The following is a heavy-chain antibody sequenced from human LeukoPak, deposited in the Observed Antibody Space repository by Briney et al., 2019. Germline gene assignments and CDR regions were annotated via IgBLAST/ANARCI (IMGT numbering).Heavy chain of an antibody. CDR3: ARDLGRYYYDSSGYSDY. V-gene: IGHV1-18*01. Sequence: ASVKVSCKASGGTFSSYAISWVRQAPGQGLEWMGWISAYNGNTNYAQKLQGRVTMTTDTSTSTAYMELRSLRSDDTDVYYCARDLGRYYYDSSGYSDYWGQGTLVTVSS. CDR1: GGTFSSYA. J-gene: IGHJ4*02. D-gene: IGHD3-22*01. CDR2: ISAYNGNT.